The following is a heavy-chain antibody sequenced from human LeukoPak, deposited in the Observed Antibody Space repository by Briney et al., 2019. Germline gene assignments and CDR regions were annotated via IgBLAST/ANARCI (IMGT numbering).Heavy chain of an antibody. D-gene: IGHD3-10*01. Sequence: PSETLSLTCTASGGSISSHYLSWIRQPPGKGLQWIGYIYYSGSTNYNPSLKSRVTISVDTSKNQFSLKLSSVTAADTAVYYCATRYGSESYPYYMDVWGKGTTVTVSS. CDR2: IYYSGST. J-gene: IGHJ6*03. V-gene: IGHV4-59*11. CDR3: ATRYGSESYPYYMDV. CDR1: GGSISSHY.